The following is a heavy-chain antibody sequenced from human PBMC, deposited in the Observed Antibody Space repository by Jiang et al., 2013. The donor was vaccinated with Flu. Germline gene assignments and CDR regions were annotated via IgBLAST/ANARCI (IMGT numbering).Heavy chain of an antibody. CDR1: GDSVSSNKAG. D-gene: IGHD3-22*01. CDR3: ARDLEGVVAAGSYFDL. J-gene: IGHJ2*01. Sequence: SGDSVSSNKAGWNWIRQSPSRGLEWLGRTYYRSKWHNDFALSVKSRITINPDTSKNQFSLRLNSVTPEDTAVYYCARDLEGVVAAGSYFDLWGRGHPGHCLL. V-gene: IGHV6-1*01. CDR2: TYYRSKWHN.